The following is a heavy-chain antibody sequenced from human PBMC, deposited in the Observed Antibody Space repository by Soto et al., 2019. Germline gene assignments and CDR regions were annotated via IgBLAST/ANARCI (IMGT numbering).Heavy chain of an antibody. CDR2: INHSGST. Sequence: SETLSLTCAVYGGSFSGYYWSWIRQPPGKGLEWIGEINHSGSTNYNPSLKSRVTISVNTSKNQFSLKLSSVTAADTAVYYCARGKMATNGYYYYGMDVWGQGTTVTSP. V-gene: IGHV4-34*01. CDR1: GGSFSGYY. CDR3: ARGKMATNGYYYYGMDV. D-gene: IGHD5-12*01. J-gene: IGHJ6*02.